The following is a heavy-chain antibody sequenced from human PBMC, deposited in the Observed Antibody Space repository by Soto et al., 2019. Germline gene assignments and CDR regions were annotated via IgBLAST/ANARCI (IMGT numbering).Heavy chain of an antibody. CDR2: ISTYNGRT. V-gene: IGHV1-18*01. Sequence: QVQLVQSGTEVEKPGASVKVSCKASGYSFTSYGVAWVRQVPGQGPEWLGWISTYNGRTNYAQNVQGSVVMTTDISTNIVYLELRSLRSDDTATYYCGRCRTDSYAMAVWVQVTTST. CDR3: GRCRTDSYAMAV. CDR1: GYSFTSYG. D-gene: IGHD1-1*01. J-gene: IGHJ6*02.